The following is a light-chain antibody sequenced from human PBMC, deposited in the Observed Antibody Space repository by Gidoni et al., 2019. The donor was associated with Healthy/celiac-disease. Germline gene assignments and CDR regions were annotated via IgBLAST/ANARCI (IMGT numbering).Light chain of an antibody. CDR3: QQYGSSPKT. CDR2: GAS. CDR1: QSVSSSY. V-gene: IGKV3-20*01. J-gene: IGKJ1*01. Sequence: VLTQPPGTLSLSPGERATLSCRASQSVSSSYLAWYQQKTGQAPRLLIYGASSRPTGLPDRFSGSGSGTDFTLTISRLEPEDFAVYYCQQYGSSPKTFGQXTKVEIK.